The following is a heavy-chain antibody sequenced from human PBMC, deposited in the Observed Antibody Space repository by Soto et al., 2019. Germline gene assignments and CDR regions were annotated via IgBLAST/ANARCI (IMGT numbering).Heavy chain of an antibody. CDR2: IFSSGTT. Sequence: QVQLRASGPGLVMPSQTLSLTCTVSGDSIGRGNKYWSWIRQAPGKGLEWIGYIFSSGTTYYNPSLKSRLTMSLATSQNQFSLQLNSVTAADTAVYFCARVPSPFDFYYAMDVWGQGTTVTVSS. J-gene: IGHJ6*02. CDR1: GDSIGRGNKY. D-gene: IGHD3-16*01. V-gene: IGHV4-30-4*01. CDR3: ARVPSPFDFYYAMDV.